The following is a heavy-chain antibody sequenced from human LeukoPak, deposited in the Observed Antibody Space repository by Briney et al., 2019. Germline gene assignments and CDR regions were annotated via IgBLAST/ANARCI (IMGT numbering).Heavy chain of an antibody. V-gene: IGHV3-15*07. CDR3: TYSSGWYGYFDY. CDR2: IKSKTDGGTT. Sequence: PGGSLRLSCAASGFTFSNAWMNWVRQAPGKGLEWVGRIKSKTDGGTTDYAAPVKGRFTISRDDSKNTLYLQMNSLKTEDTAVYYCTYSSGWYGYFDYWGQGTLVTVSS. D-gene: IGHD6-19*01. J-gene: IGHJ4*02. CDR1: GFTFSNAW.